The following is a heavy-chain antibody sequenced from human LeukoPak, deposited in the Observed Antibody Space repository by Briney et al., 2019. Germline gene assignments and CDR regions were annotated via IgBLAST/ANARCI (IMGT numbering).Heavy chain of an antibody. V-gene: IGHV3-74*01. CDR3: ARESYYYDSSGYYYEGWFDY. Sequence: GGSLRLSCAASGFTFSSYWMHWVRQAPGKGLVWVSRINSDGSSTSYADSVKGRFTISRDNAKNSLYLQMNSLRSEDTAVYYCARESYYYDSSGYYYEGWFDYWGQGTLVTVSS. J-gene: IGHJ4*02. CDR1: GFTFSSYW. D-gene: IGHD3-22*01. CDR2: INSDGSST.